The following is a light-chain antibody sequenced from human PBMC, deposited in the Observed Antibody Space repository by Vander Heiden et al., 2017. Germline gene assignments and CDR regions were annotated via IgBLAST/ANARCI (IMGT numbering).Light chain of an antibody. CDR2: DDN. CDR1: NIATRS. Sequence: SYVLTQPPSASVPPGQTARISCGGNNIATRSLHWYRQKPVQAPVVVYDDNDWPSGIPERFSGSKSGNTATLTISRVEAGDEADYYCQVWGVSSDHPVVFGGGTKLTVL. V-gene: IGLV3-21*02. J-gene: IGLJ2*01. CDR3: QVWGVSSDHPVV.